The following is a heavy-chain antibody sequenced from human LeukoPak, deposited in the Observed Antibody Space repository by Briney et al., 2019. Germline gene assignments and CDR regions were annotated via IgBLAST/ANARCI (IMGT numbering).Heavy chain of an antibody. Sequence: SETLSLTCAVYGGSFSGYYWSWIRQPPGKGLEWIGEINHSGSTNYNPSLKSRVTISVDTSKNQFSLKLSSVTAADTAVYYCARPQSNFYGMDVWGQGTTVTVSS. J-gene: IGHJ6*02. D-gene: IGHD2-8*01. CDR3: ARPQSNFYGMDV. V-gene: IGHV4-34*01. CDR1: GGSFSGYY. CDR2: INHSGST.